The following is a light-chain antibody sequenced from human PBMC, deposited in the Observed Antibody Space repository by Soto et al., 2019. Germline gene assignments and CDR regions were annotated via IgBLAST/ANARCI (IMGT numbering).Light chain of an antibody. CDR2: DVT. Sequence: QSALTQPASVSGSPGQSITISCTGTSSDVGAYNYVSWYQQHPGKAPKVMIYDVTNRPSGVSNRFSGSKSGNTASLTISGLQAEDEADYYCSSYTIRGTRVFGGGTKLTVL. CDR3: SSYTIRGTRV. J-gene: IGLJ2*01. V-gene: IGLV2-14*01. CDR1: SSDVGAYNY.